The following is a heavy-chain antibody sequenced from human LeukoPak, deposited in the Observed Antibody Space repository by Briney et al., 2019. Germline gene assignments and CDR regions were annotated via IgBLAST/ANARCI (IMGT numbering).Heavy chain of an antibody. Sequence: ASVKVSCKASGYTFTGYYIHWVRQAPGQGLEWMGWINPNNGGTNYAQKFQGRVTVTRDTSISTAYMELNRLTSDDTAVYYCARDKYTAYETFDYWGQGTPVTVSS. CDR3: ARDKYTAYETFDY. V-gene: IGHV1-2*02. J-gene: IGHJ4*02. CDR2: INPNNGGT. D-gene: IGHD5-12*01. CDR1: GYTFTGYY.